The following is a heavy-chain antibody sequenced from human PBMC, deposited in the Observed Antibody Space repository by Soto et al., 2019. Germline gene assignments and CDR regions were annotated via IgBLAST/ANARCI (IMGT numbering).Heavy chain of an antibody. CDR3: AKKDGTDGHYDAFDI. Sequence: EVQLLESGGGLVQPGGSQRLSCTASGFTFSNYAVSWVRQAPGKGLEWVSSISGGGYTHYADPVKGRFTMSRDNSKNTLYLQMNSLRAEDTALYYCAKKDGTDGHYDAFDIWGRGTMVTVSS. CDR2: ISGGGYT. J-gene: IGHJ3*02. CDR1: GFTFSNYA. D-gene: IGHD3-22*01. V-gene: IGHV3-23*01.